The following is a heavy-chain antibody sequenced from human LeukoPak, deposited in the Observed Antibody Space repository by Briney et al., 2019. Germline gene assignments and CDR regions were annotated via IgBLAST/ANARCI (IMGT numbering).Heavy chain of an antibody. V-gene: IGHV4-59*08. J-gene: IGHJ4*02. Sequence: SETLSLTCTVSGGSISSYYWSWIRQPPGKGLEWIGYIYYSGSTNYNPSLKSRVTISVDPSKNQFSLKLSSVTAADTAVYYCARASVWFGELQYWGQGTLVTVSS. D-gene: IGHD3-10*01. CDR3: ARASVWFGELQY. CDR2: IYYSGST. CDR1: GGSISSYY.